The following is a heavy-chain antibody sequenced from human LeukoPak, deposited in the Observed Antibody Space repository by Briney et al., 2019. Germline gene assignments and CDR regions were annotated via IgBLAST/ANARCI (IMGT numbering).Heavy chain of an antibody. D-gene: IGHD4-17*01. CDR1: GYTFTSYG. CDR3: ARSGGDYEVDY. V-gene: IGHV1-18*01. CDR2: ISAYNGNT. J-gene: IGHJ4*02. Sequence: ASVKVSCKASGYTFTSYGISWVRQAHGQGLEWMGWISAYNGNTNYAQKLQGRVTMTTDTSTSTAYIELRSLRSDDTAVYYCARSGGDYEVDYWGQGTLVTVSS.